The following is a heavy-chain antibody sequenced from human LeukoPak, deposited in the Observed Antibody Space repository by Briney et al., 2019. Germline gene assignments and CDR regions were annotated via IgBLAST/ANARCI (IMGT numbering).Heavy chain of an antibody. CDR2: IRYDGSNK. V-gene: IGHV3-30*02. Sequence: PGGSLRLSCAASGFTFSSYGMHWVRQAPGKGLEWVAFIRYDGSNKYYADSVKGRFTISRDNSKNTLYLQMNSLRAEDTAVYYCAKGGLWFGELLGYFDYWGQGTLVTVSS. J-gene: IGHJ4*02. CDR3: AKGGLWFGELLGYFDY. D-gene: IGHD3-10*01. CDR1: GFTFSSYG.